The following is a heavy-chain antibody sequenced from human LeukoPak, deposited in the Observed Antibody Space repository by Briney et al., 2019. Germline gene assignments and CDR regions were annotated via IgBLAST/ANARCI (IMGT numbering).Heavy chain of an antibody. CDR1: GGSFSGYY. CDR2: INHGGST. V-gene: IGHV4-34*01. CDR3: ARRSYNSPFRY. Sequence: SETLSLTCAVYGGSFSGYYWSWIRQPPGKGLEWIGEINHGGSTNYNPSLKSRVTISVDTSKNQFSLKLDSVTAADTAVYYCARRSYNSPFRYWGQGTLVTVSS. J-gene: IGHJ4*02. D-gene: IGHD3-10*01.